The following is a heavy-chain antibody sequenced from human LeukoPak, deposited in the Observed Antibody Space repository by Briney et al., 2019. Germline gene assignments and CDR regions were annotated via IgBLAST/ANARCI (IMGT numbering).Heavy chain of an antibody. CDR3: ARDLGKPHLIAVGHWFDP. CDR2: IIPIFGTA. Sequence: ASVTVSFTASAGTFISYAISWVRQAPGQALEWMGGIIPIFGTANYAQKFQGRVTITADESTSTAYMELSSLRSEDTAVYYCARDLGKPHLIAVGHWFDPWGQGTLVTVSS. D-gene: IGHD6-19*01. CDR1: AGTFISYA. V-gene: IGHV1-69*13. J-gene: IGHJ5*02.